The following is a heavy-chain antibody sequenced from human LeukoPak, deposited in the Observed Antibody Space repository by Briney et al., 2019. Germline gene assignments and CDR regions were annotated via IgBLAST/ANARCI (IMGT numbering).Heavy chain of an antibody. CDR3: ARARYYYDSSGSYFDY. J-gene: IGHJ4*02. Sequence: GGSLRLSCAASGFTVSSNYMSWVRQAPGKGLEWVSVIYSGGGTYYADSVKGRFTISRDNSKNTLYLQMNSLRAEDTAVYYCARARYYYDSSGSYFDYWGQGTLVTVSS. CDR2: IYSGGGT. CDR1: GFTVSSNY. D-gene: IGHD3-22*01. V-gene: IGHV3-66*01.